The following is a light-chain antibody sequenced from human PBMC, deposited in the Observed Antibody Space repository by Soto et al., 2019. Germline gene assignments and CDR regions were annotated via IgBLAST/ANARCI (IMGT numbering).Light chain of an antibody. V-gene: IGKV3-20*01. CDR1: QTVTNNF. CDR3: HQYGRSPYT. J-gene: IGKJ2*01. CDR2: GAS. Sequence: IVLTQSPGTLSLSPGERATLSCRASQTVTNNFLAWYQEKPGRGPRLLIYGASTRATGIPDRFSGSGSGTDFTLTISRLEPEDVAVYYCHQYGRSPYTFGQGTKLEIK.